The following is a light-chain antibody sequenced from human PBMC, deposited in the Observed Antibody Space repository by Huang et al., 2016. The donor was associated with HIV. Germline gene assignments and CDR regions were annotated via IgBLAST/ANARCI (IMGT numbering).Light chain of an antibody. V-gene: IGKV3-15*01. CDR2: GAS. CDR1: QSISSN. CDR3: HQYDDWPPYT. Sequence: EIVMPQSQATLSVSPGERATLSCSAIQSISSNLAWYQQKPGQAPRLLIYGASTRATGIPARCSCSGSGTEFPLTISSLQSEDFAIYYCHQYDDWPPYTFGQGTKLEIK. J-gene: IGKJ2*01.